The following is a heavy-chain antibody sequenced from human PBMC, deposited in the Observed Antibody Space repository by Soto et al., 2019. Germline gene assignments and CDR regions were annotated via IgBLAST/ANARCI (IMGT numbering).Heavy chain of an antibody. CDR1: GYTFTSHT. D-gene: IGHD2-8*01. Sequence: QVQLVQSGAAVKEPGASVKVSCKASGYTFTSHTIHWARQAPGQGLEWRGWIIVSHGRPRIAPQFQGRVTFTTDTSATTAYMELNSLTAEDTAVYFCAREPEDGAPGDFWGQGTLVVVSS. V-gene: IGHV1-3*01. CDR2: IIVSHGRP. CDR3: AREPEDGAPGDF. J-gene: IGHJ4*02.